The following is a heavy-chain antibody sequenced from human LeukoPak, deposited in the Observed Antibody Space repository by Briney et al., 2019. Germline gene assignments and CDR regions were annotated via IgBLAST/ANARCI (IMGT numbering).Heavy chain of an antibody. J-gene: IGHJ5*02. CDR2: INPNSGGT. Sequence: ASVKVSCKASGYTFTGYYMHWVRQAPGQGLEWMGWINPNSGGTNYAQKFQGRVTMTRDTSISSAYMELSRLRSDDTAVYYCARSGATTTGWFDPWGQGTLVTVSS. V-gene: IGHV1-2*02. CDR3: ARSGATTTGWFDP. D-gene: IGHD1-26*01. CDR1: GYTFTGYY.